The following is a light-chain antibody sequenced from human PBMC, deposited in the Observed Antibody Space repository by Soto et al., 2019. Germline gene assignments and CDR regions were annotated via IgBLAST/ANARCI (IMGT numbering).Light chain of an antibody. CDR1: SGDVGGYDF. J-gene: IGLJ1*01. CDR3: SSYTSSSTPYV. CDR2: GVS. V-gene: IGLV2-14*01. Sequence: QSVLTQPASVSGSPGQSITVSCTGTSGDVGGYDFVSWYQQHPGKVPKLLIFGVSHRPSGVSNRFSGSKSGNTASLTISGLQAEDEAEYYCSSYTSSSTPYVFGTGTKVTVL.